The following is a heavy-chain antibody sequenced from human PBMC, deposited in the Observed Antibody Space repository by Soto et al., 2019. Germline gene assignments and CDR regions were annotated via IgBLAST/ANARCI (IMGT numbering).Heavy chain of an antibody. V-gene: IGHV4-4*07. J-gene: IGHJ5*02. CDR1: GDSFSNYY. Sequence: QVQLQESGPGLVEPSETLSLSCTVSGDSFSNYYCNWVRKSAGKGLEWIGRIYPTGSTTYNPSLKSRLTMSVDTSKNQFSLRLTSMTAADTAVYYCATGRSEVVPGAMDTWGQGTLVTVSS. CDR2: IYPTGST. D-gene: IGHD2-2*01. CDR3: ATGRSEVVPGAMDT.